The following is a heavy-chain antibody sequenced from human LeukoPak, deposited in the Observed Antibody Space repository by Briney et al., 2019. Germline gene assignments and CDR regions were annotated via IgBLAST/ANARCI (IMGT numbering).Heavy chain of an antibody. Sequence: GGSLRLSCAASGFTFSNSWMTCGRQAPGRRLEWVANIKQDGSDKYYVDSVKGRFTISKDNAKNSLFLQMNSLRAEDTAVYYCARYRSLDLWGQGTMVTVSS. CDR1: GFTFSNSW. CDR3: ARYRSLDL. CDR2: IKQDGSDK. J-gene: IGHJ3*01. V-gene: IGHV3-7*05. D-gene: IGHD1-26*01.